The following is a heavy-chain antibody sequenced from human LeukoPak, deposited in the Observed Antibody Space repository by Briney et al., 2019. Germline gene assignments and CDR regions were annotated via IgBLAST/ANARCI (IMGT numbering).Heavy chain of an antibody. Sequence: PSETLSLTCTLCVGSISNNYWSWIRQPPGKGLEWIGYIYYSGSTNYNPSLKSRITISVDTSKNQFYLRLSSVTAADTAVYYCARHSRLDKSSLASAYYWGQGTLVTVSS. CDR1: VGSISNNY. J-gene: IGHJ4*02. D-gene: IGHD2-2*03. V-gene: IGHV4-59*08. CDR2: IYYSGST. CDR3: ARHSRLDKSSLASAYY.